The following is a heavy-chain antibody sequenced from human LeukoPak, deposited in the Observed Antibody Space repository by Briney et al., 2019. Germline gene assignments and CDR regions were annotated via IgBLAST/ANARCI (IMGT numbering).Heavy chain of an antibody. D-gene: IGHD6-13*01. CDR3: ARESSSWYRGAFDI. CDR1: GYTFTSYA. J-gene: IGHJ3*02. V-gene: IGHV7-4-1*02. CDR2: INTNTGNP. Sequence: GASVKVSCKASGYTFTSYAMNWVRQAPGQGLEWMGWINTNTGNPTYAQGFTGRFVFSLDTSVSTAYLQISSLKAEDTAVYYCARESSSWYRGAFDIWGQGTMVTVSS.